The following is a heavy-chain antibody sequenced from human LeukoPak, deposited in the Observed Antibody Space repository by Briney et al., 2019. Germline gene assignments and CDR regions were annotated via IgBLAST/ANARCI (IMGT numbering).Heavy chain of an antibody. D-gene: IGHD2-15*01. CDR2: IYSGGST. CDR1: GFTVSSNY. Sequence: GGSLRPSCAASGFTVSSNYMSWVRQAPGKGLGWVSVIYSGGSTYYADSVKGRFTISRDNSKNTLYLQMNSLRAEDTAVYYCARKGGYYYYGMDVRGKGTTVTVSS. CDR3: ARKGGYYYYGMDV. J-gene: IGHJ6*04. V-gene: IGHV3-53*01.